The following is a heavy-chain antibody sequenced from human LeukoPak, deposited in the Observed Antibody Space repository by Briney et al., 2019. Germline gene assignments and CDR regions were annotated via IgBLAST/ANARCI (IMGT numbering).Heavy chain of an antibody. J-gene: IGHJ3*02. CDR1: GGSFSGYY. V-gene: IGHV4-34*01. D-gene: IGHD6-6*01. Sequence: SETLSLTCAVYGGSFSGYYWSWIRQPPGKGLEWIGEINHSGSTNYNPSLKSRVTISVDTSKNQFSLKLSSVTAADTAVYYCVRVVSGAFDIRGQGTMVTVSS. CDR2: INHSGST. CDR3: VRVVSGAFDI.